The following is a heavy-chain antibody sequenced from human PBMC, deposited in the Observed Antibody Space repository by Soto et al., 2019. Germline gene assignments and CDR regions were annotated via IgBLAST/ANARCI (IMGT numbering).Heavy chain of an antibody. Sequence: QVQLVQSGAEVKKPGSSVRVSCKASGGMFYSSAINWVRQAPGQGLEWMGGIVPMNGSPKYAQEFLGSVAISAEASATTTYMALSAVKSEYTDVYYWSFAANSTYQLTRFWGRRHQVTVAS. CDR3: SFAANSTYQLTRF. D-gene: IGHD2-2*01. V-gene: IGHV1-69*01. CDR1: GGMFYSSA. J-gene: IGHJ4*02. CDR2: IVPMNGSP.